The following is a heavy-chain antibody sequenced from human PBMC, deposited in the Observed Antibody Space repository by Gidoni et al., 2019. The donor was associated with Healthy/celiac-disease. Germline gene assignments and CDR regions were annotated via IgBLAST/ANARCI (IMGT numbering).Heavy chain of an antibody. D-gene: IGHD3-22*01. CDR2: ISGSGGST. CDR1: GFTFSSYA. V-gene: IGHV3-23*01. CDR3: AKLPTMIVVFTYFQH. J-gene: IGHJ1*01. Sequence: EVQLLESGGGLVQPGGSLRLSCAASGFTFSSYAMSWARQAPGKGLEWVSAISGSGGSTYYADSVKGRFTISIDNSKNTLFLQMNSLRADATAVYYCAKLPTMIVVFTYFQHCGQGTLVTVSS.